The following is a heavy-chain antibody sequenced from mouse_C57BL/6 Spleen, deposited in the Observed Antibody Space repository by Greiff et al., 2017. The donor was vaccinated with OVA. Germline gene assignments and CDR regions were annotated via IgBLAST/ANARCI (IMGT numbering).Heavy chain of an antibody. CDR2: INPYNGGT. D-gene: IGHD4-1*01. Sequence: VQLQQSGPVLVKPGASVKMSCKASGYTFTDYYMNWVKQSHGKSLEWIGVINPYNGGTSYNQKFKGKATLTVDKSSSTAYMELKSLTSEDSAVYYCAREGLGPVFDYWGQGTTLTVSS. V-gene: IGHV1-19*01. J-gene: IGHJ2*01. CDR3: AREGLGPVFDY. CDR1: GYTFTDYY.